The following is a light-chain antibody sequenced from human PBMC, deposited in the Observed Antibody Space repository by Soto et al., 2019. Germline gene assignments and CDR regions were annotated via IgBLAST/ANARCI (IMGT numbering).Light chain of an antibody. Sequence: EIVLTDSPATLGSFPFERGTLCCRASQYINSRLACYQHRPGQSPRLLIYQTSISSAGIPARFSATGTGTDFTPTISAVQPEDFELYYCNHRKSSTRPLGQGTXVEIK. CDR3: NHRKSSTRP. J-gene: IGKJ1*01. V-gene: IGKV3-11*01. CDR1: QYINSR. CDR2: QTS.